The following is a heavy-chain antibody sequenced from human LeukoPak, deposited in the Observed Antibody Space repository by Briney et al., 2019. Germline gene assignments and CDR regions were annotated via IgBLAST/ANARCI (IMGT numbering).Heavy chain of an antibody. V-gene: IGHV1-69*05. CDR1: GGTFSSYA. Sequence: GASVKVSCKASGGTFSSYAISWVRQAPGQGLEWRGGIIPIFGTANYAQKFQGRVTLTRDKSTSTVYMELSSLTSDDTAVYYCARTYCAEDCSIRYFDYWGQGTLVTVSS. J-gene: IGHJ4*02. D-gene: IGHD2-21*02. CDR3: ARTYCAEDCSIRYFDY. CDR2: IIPIFGTA.